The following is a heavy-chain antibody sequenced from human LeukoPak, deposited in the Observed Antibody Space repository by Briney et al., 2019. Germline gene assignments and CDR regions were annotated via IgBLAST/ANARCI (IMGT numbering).Heavy chain of an antibody. D-gene: IGHD6-6*01. Sequence: GGSLRLSCAASGFTFSSYAMSWVRQAPGKGLEWVSAISGSGGSTYYADSVKGRFTISRDNSKNTLYLQMNSLRAEDMALYYCAKDLSRGSSCMDVWGKGTTVTVSS. CDR2: ISGSGGST. J-gene: IGHJ6*04. CDR1: GFTFSSYA. V-gene: IGHV3-23*01. CDR3: AKDLSRGSSCMDV.